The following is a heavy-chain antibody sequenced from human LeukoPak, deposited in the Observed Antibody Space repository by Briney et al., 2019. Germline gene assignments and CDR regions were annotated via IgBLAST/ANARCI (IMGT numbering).Heavy chain of an antibody. D-gene: IGHD2-21*02. CDR2: INSDGSST. CDR3: ARDTATGLDV. Sequence: GGSLRLSCAASGFTFSSYWMHWVRQAPGKGLVWVSCINSDGSSTNQADSVKGRFTISRDNAKKALYLQMNSLRVEDTAVYFCARDTATGLDVWGQGTTVTVSS. CDR1: GFTFSSYW. V-gene: IGHV3-74*01. J-gene: IGHJ6*02.